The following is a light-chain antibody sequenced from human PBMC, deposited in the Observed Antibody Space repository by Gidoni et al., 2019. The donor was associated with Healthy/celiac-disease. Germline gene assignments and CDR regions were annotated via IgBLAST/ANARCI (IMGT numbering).Light chain of an antibody. CDR2: GNS. CDR1: SSNIGAGYD. J-gene: IGLJ3*02. CDR3: QSYDSSLSGSGV. V-gene: IGLV1-40*01. Sequence: QSVLTQPPSVSGAPWPRVTITCTGCSSNIGAGYDVHWYQQLPGTAPKLLIYGNSNRPSGVPDRFSGSKSGTSASLAITGLQAEDEADYYCQSYDSSLSGSGVFGGGTKLTVL.